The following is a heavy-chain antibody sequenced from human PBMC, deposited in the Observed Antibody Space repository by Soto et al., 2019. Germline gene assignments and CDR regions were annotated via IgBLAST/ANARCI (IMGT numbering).Heavy chain of an antibody. CDR1: GYTFTSYG. Sequence: QVQLVQSGAEVKKPGASVKVSCKASGYTFTSYGISWVRQAPGQGLEWMGWISAYNGNTNYAQKLQGRVTMTTDTSTSTAYMELRSLRSDDTAVYYCARDQALYCSGGSCYSHESYGDRDYWGQGTLVTVSS. D-gene: IGHD2-15*01. J-gene: IGHJ4*02. CDR3: ARDQALYCSGGSCYSHESYGDRDY. V-gene: IGHV1-18*01. CDR2: ISAYNGNT.